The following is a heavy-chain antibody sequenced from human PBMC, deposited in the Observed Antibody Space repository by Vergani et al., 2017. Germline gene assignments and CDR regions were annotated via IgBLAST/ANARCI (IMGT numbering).Heavy chain of an antibody. D-gene: IGHD3-10*01. J-gene: IGHJ6*02. V-gene: IGHV4-34*01. CDR1: GGSFSGYY. CDR3: ARGGKITMVRGWHYYYGMDV. Sequence: QVQLQQWGAGRLKPSETLSLTCAVYGGSFSGYYWSWIRQPPGKGLEWIGEINHSGSTNYNPSLKSRGTISVDTSKNQFSLKLSSVTAADTAVYYCARGGKITMVRGWHYYYGMDVWGQGTTVTVSS. CDR2: INHSGST.